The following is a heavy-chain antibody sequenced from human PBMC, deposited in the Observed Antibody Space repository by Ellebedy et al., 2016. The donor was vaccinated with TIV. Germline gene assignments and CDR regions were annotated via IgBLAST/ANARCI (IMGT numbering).Heavy chain of an antibody. CDR3: AGESFNDADLDLWGLFDI. V-gene: IGHV3-66*01. CDR1: GFTINSNC. J-gene: IGHJ3*02. D-gene: IGHD1-7*01. CDR2: ISVAGGT. Sequence: GGSLRLSCVVSGFTINSNCMSWVRQAPGKGLEWVSVISVAGGTYYADSVKGRFTISRDNSRNTLFLQMNGLRAEDTAVYYCAGESFNDADLDLWGLFDIWGQGTTVTVSS.